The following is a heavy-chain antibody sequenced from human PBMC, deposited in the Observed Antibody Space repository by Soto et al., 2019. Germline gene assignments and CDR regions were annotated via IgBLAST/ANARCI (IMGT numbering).Heavy chain of an antibody. CDR3: TRIEKGSATYT. V-gene: IGHV2-26*01. CDR1: GFSLSNTRMG. J-gene: IGHJ5*02. CDR2: IFSNDEK. Sequence: QVALKESGPVLVKPTETLTLTCTVSGFSLSNTRMGVSWIRQPPGKALEWLAHIFSNDEKSYSTSLKSRLTISKDTSKSQVVLSMTNMDPVDTATYYCTRIEKGSATYTWGQGTLVTVSS. D-gene: IGHD3-10*01.